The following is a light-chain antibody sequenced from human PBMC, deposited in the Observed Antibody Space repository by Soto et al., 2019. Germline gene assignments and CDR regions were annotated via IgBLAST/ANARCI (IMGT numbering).Light chain of an antibody. V-gene: IGKV4-1*01. Sequence: DIVMTQSPDSLAVSLGERATINCKSSQSVLYSSNNKNYLAWYQQKPGQPPKLLIYWASTRESGVPDRFSGSGSGTDFTLTISSLQAEDVAVYYCQQYYTTPVTFGGGTKVESK. CDR3: QQYYTTPVT. J-gene: IGKJ4*01. CDR1: QSVLYSSNNKNY. CDR2: WAS.